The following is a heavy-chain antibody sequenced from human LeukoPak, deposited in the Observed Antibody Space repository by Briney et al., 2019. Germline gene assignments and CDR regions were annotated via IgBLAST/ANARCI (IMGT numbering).Heavy chain of an antibody. D-gene: IGHD6-13*01. V-gene: IGHV4-4*02. CDR2: IYHSGST. Sequence: PSETLSLTCAVSGGSISSSNWWSWVRQPPGKGLEWIGEIYHSGSTNYNPSLKSRVTISVDKSKNQFSLKLSSVTAADTAVYYCARVSGSSWDHDVFDIWGQGTMVTVSS. CDR3: ARVSGSSWDHDVFDI. CDR1: GGSISSSNW. J-gene: IGHJ3*02.